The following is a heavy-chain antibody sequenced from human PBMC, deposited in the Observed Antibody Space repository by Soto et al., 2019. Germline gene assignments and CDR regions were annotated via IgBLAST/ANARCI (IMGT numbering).Heavy chain of an antibody. CDR1: GYGISTSSY. CDR2: INHSGST. J-gene: IGHJ6*02. Sequence: SETLSLTCVVSGYGISTSSYWSWIRQPPGKGLEWIGEINHSGSTNYNPSLKSRVTISIDTSKNQFSLKLSSVTAADTAVYYCARCDFWSGLGHYGMDVWGQGTTVTVSS. CDR3: ARCDFWSGLGHYGMDV. D-gene: IGHD3-3*01. V-gene: IGHV4-34*01.